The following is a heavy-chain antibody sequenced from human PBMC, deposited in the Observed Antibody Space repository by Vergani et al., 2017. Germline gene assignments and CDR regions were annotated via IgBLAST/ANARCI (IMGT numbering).Heavy chain of an antibody. Sequence: QVQLVESGGGVVQPGRSLRFSCAASGFTFSSYGMHWVRQAPGKGLEGVAVIWYDGSNKYYADSVKGRFTISRDNSKNTLYLQMNSLRAEDTAVYYCARERLDCSGGSCYSLDYWGQGTLVTVSS. CDR2: IWYDGSNK. CDR3: ARERLDCSGGSCYSLDY. J-gene: IGHJ4*02. V-gene: IGHV3-33*01. CDR1: GFTFSSYG. D-gene: IGHD2-15*01.